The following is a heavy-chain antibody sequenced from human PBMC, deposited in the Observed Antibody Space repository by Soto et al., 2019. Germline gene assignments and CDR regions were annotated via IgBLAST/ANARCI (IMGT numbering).Heavy chain of an antibody. D-gene: IGHD5-12*01. J-gene: IGHJ6*02. V-gene: IGHV1-69*01. CDR1: GGTFSSYA. CDR3: ARDRKDGYNCHYYCGMDV. Sequence: QVQLVQSGAEVKKPGSSVKVSCKDSGGTFSSYAISWVRQAPGQGLEWMGGIIPIFGTANYAQKFQGRVTITADECTSTAYMEQSSLRSEDTAVYYCARDRKDGYNCHYYCGMDVWGQGTTVTVSS. CDR2: IIPIFGTA.